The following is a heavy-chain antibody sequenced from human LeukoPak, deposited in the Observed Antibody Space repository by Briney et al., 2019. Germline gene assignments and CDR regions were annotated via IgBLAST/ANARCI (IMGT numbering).Heavy chain of an antibody. V-gene: IGHV3-66*01. J-gene: IGHJ4*02. CDR1: GFTVRNNY. CDR3: ATGERMVRGDGVDY. D-gene: IGHD3-10*01. Sequence: HAGGSLRLSCAASGFTVRNNYMSWVRQAPGKGLEWVSVIYSGGGTYYADSVKGRFTFSRDNTKNTLYLQMNRLRAEDTAVYFCATGERMVRGDGVDYWGQGTLVTVSS. CDR2: IYSGGGT.